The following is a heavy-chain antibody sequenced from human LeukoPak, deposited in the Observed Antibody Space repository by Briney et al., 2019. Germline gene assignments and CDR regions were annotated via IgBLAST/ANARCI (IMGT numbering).Heavy chain of an antibody. Sequence: SETLPLTCSVSGGSLTNYYWGWIRQPPGKGLEFIGYIHSDGTTNYDSSLQSRVAISLDTSKIQFSLRLYSVTAADAALYFCARLNFRGGEALHFDSWGQGTLVTVSS. D-gene: IGHD3-16*01. J-gene: IGHJ4*02. CDR3: ARLNFRGGEALHFDS. CDR2: IHSDGTT. CDR1: GGSLTNYY. V-gene: IGHV4-4*09.